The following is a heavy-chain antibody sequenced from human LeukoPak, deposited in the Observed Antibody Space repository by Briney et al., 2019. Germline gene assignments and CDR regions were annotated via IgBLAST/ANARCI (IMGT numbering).Heavy chain of an antibody. D-gene: IGHD6-19*01. CDR2: FYSGDTT. V-gene: IGHV3-66*01. CDR3: ASEPPSGWYNANWFDP. CDR1: GFTVSSTY. Sequence: GGSLRLSCAASGFTVSSTYMSWVRQAPGKGLEWVSVFYSGDTTYYADSVKGRFTISRDNSKNMLYLQMNSLRAEDTAVYYCASEPPSGWYNANWFDPWGQGTLVTVSS. J-gene: IGHJ5*02.